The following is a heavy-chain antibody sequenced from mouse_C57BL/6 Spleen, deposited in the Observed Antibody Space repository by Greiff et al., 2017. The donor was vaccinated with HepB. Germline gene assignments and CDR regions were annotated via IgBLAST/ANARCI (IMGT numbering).Heavy chain of an antibody. D-gene: IGHD3-3*01. CDR3: TKGLGTWFAY. CDR1: GYTFTDYE. Sequence: VQLQQSGPELVKPGASVKISCKASGYTFTDYEMHWVKQTPVHGLEWIGAIDPETGGTAYNQKFKGKAILTADKSSSTAYMELRSLTSEDSAVYYCTKGLGTWFAYWGQGTLVTVSA. J-gene: IGHJ3*01. V-gene: IGHV1-15*01. CDR2: IDPETGGT.